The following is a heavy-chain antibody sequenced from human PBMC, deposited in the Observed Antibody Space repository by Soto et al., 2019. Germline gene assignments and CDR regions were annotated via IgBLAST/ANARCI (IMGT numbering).Heavy chain of an antibody. D-gene: IGHD3-22*01. CDR2: IFPSDSDT. V-gene: IGHV5-51*01. Sequence: GESLKISCRTSGYKFTSSWIAGVRQKPGKGLEWMGIIFPSDSDTRYSPSFQGQVTISTDRSTSTVFLQWASLKASDTAVYFCARKDKSGYFNWFDPWGQGTLVTSPQ. CDR3: ARKDKSGYFNWFDP. J-gene: IGHJ5*02. CDR1: GYKFTSSW.